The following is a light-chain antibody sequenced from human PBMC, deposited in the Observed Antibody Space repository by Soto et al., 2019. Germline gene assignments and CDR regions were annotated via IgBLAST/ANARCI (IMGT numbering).Light chain of an antibody. Sequence: DIQVTQSPVSLSASVGDRVTITCRTSQGISTYLNWYQQKAGDAPRLLISAASDLQKGVPSRFSGSGSGTDFTLTIDSLQPDDFATYYCQQTYITPYTFGQGTKLEIK. CDR3: QQTYITPYT. CDR2: AAS. CDR1: QGISTY. V-gene: IGKV1-39*01. J-gene: IGKJ2*01.